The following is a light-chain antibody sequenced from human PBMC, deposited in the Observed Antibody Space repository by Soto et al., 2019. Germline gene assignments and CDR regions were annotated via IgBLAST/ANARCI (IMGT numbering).Light chain of an antibody. V-gene: IGKV1-12*01. Sequence: DIQMTQSPSSVSASVGDRVTITCRASQDIFSWLAWYQQKPGEAPRLLIYASSNLQSGVPSRFSGSGSGTDLTLTISSLQPADFATYYCQQANSFPITFGPGTRLDI. CDR2: ASS. J-gene: IGKJ3*01. CDR3: QQANSFPIT. CDR1: QDIFSW.